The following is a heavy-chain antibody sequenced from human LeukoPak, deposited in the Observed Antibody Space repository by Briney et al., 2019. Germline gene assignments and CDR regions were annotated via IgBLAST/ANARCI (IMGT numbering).Heavy chain of an antibody. V-gene: IGHV3-74*01. J-gene: IGHJ4*02. D-gene: IGHD3-10*01. CDR2: INSDGSST. CDR3: ARSYYYGSGAFDY. CDR1: GFTFSSYW. Sequence: GGSLRLSCAASGFTFSSYWMHWVRQAPGKGLVWVSRINSDGSSTTYADSVKGRFTISRDNAKSTLYLQMNSLRAEDTAVYYCARSYYYGSGAFDYWGQGTLVTVSS.